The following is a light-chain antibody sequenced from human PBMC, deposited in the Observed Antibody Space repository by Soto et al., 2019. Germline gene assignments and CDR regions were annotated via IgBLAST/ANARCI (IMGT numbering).Light chain of an antibody. CDR2: EVS. V-gene: IGLV2-11*01. CDR3: TSHAGSNNYV. Sequence: QSALTQPRSVSGSPGQSVTISCTGTYSDIGSYNDVSWYQHHPAKAPRLMISEVSKRPSGVPDRFSGSKSGNTASLTVSGLQAEDEADYYCTSHAGSNNYVFGTGTKLTVL. J-gene: IGLJ1*01. CDR1: YSDIGSYND.